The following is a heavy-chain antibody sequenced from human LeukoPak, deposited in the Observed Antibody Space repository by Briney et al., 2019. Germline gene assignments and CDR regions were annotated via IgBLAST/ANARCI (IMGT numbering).Heavy chain of an antibody. V-gene: IGHV4-39*01. CDR1: GGSISSSSYY. CDR3: ARTGIGATPFDY. D-gene: IGHD3-10*01. CDR2: IYYSGST. J-gene: IGHJ4*02. Sequence: SETLSLTCTVSGGSISSSSYYWGWIRQPQGKGLEWIGSIYYSGSTYYNPSLKSRVTISVDTSKNQFSLKLSSVTAADTAVYYCARTGIGATPFDYWGQGTLVTVSS.